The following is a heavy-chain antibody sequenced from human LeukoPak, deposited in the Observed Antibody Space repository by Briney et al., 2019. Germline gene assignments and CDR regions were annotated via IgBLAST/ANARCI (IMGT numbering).Heavy chain of an antibody. CDR2: IKQDGSEK. J-gene: IGHJ4*02. V-gene: IGHV3-7*01. CDR1: GFTFSSRDW. CDR3: ARVARYGDYIGGSDY. Sequence: AGGSLRLSCVASGFTFSSRDWMTWVRQAPGKGLEWVANIKQDGSEKNYVDSVKGRFTISRDNAKNSVDLQMNSLRAEDTAVYYCARVARYGDYIGGSDYWGQGALVTVSS. D-gene: IGHD4-17*01.